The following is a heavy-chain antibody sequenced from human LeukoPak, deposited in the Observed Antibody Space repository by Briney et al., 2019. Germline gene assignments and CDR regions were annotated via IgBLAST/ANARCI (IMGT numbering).Heavy chain of an antibody. CDR1: GDSISSSSYY. CDR3: ASLYCSSTSCYYYYYYYMNV. V-gene: IGHV4-39*01. D-gene: IGHD2-2*01. Sequence: SETLSLTCTVSGDSISSSSYYWGWIRQPPGKGLEWIGTIHYSGSTYYNPSLKSRVTISVDTSKNQFSLKVSSVTAADTAVYYCASLYCSSTSCYYYYYYYMNVWGKGTTVTVSS. CDR2: IHYSGST. J-gene: IGHJ6*03.